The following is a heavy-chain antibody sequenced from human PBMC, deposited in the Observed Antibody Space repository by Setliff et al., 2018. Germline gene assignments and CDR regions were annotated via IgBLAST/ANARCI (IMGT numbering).Heavy chain of an antibody. D-gene: IGHD1-1*01. J-gene: IGHJ4*02. Sequence: SETLSLTCAAYGGTFSDYHWTWIRQSPEKGLEWIGEINHRGSTYYNASLKSRLTISVDTSKNQFSLKLRSVTAADTAVYYCARTGTYRYFDYWGQGALVTVSS. CDR3: ARTGTYRYFDY. V-gene: IGHV4-34*01. CDR1: GGTFSDYH. CDR2: INHRGST.